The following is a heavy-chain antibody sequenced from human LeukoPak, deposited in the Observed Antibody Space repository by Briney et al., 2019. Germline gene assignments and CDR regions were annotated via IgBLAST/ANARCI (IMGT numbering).Heavy chain of an antibody. Sequence: PGGSLRLSCEPSGFTFSIYSMNGFRQPPGKGLEWVSSISGSGGSTYYADSVKGRFTISRDNSKNTLFLQMNSLRAEDTAVYYCAKSRYSWNDAFDYWGQGTLVTVSS. CDR2: ISGSGGST. J-gene: IGHJ4*02. CDR3: AKSRYSWNDAFDY. CDR1: GFTFSIYS. V-gene: IGHV3-23*01. D-gene: IGHD1-1*01.